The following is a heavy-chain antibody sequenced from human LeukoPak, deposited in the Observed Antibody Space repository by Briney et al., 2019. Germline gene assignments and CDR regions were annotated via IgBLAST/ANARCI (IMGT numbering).Heavy chain of an antibody. J-gene: IGHJ4*02. V-gene: IGHV4-30-4*01. D-gene: IGHD3-22*01. CDR1: GGSISSGDNY. Sequence: PSETLSLTCTVSGGSISSGDNYWSWIRQPPGKGLEWIGYILYSGNTYYNSSLKSRVILSVDTSKNQFSLKLRSVTAADTAVYYCARGSNYYDSGGYFDYWGQGTLVTVSS. CDR3: ARGSNYYDSGGYFDY. CDR2: ILYSGNT.